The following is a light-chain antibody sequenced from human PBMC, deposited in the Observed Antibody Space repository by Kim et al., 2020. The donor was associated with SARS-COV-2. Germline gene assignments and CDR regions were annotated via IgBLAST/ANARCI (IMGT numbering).Light chain of an antibody. CDR1: NLGDRF. J-gene: IGLJ2*01. V-gene: IGLV3-1*01. CDR3: QAWDSRV. Sequence: SYELTQPPSLSVSPERTATITCSGDNLGDRFISWYQQKPGQSPVLVISQDNQRPSEIPERFSGSNSGNTATLTITGTQPMDEADYYCQAWDSRVFGGGT. CDR2: QDN.